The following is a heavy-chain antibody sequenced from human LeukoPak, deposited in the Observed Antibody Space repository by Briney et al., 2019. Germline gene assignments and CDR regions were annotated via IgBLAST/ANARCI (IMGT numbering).Heavy chain of an antibody. CDR2: IKQDGSEK. CDR3: ARGTIQLWSYWYFDL. J-gene: IGHJ2*01. V-gene: IGHV3-7*01. CDR1: GFTFHEYW. D-gene: IGHD5-18*01. Sequence: QAGGSLRLSCAASGFTFHEYWMSWVRQAPGKGLEWVANIKQDGSEKYYVDSVKGRFTISRDNAKNSLYLQMNSLRAEDTAVYYCARGTIQLWSYWYFDLWGRGTLVTVSS.